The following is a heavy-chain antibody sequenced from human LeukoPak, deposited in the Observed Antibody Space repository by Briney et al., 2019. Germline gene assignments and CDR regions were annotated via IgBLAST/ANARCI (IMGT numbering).Heavy chain of an antibody. D-gene: IGHD2-8*01. V-gene: IGHV3-23*01. J-gene: IGHJ6*02. Sequence: GGSLRLSCAASGFTFSSYAMSWVRQAPGKGLEWVSAISGSGGSTYYADSVKGRFTISRDNSKNTLYLQMNSLRAGDTAVYYCARGYCTNGVCYTGYGMDVWGQGTTVTVSS. CDR3: ARGYCTNGVCYTGYGMDV. CDR1: GFTFSSYA. CDR2: ISGSGGST.